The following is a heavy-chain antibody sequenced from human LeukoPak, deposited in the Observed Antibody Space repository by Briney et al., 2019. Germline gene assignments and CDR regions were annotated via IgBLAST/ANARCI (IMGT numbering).Heavy chain of an antibody. CDR3: ARGAVVVTAIYYYYGMYV. CDR1: GFTFSSYS. D-gene: IGHD2-21*02. Sequence: GGSLRLSCAASGFTFSSYSMNWVRQAPGKGLEWVSSISSSSSYIYYADSVKGRFTISRDNAKNSLYLQMNSLRAEDTAVYYCARGAVVVTAIYYYYGMYVWGQGTTVTVSS. V-gene: IGHV3-21*01. J-gene: IGHJ6*02. CDR2: ISSSSSYI.